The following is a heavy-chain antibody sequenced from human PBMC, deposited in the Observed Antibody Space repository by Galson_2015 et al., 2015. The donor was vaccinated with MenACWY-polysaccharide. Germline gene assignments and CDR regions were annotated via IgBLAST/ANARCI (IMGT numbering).Heavy chain of an antibody. V-gene: IGHV3-23*01. CDR1: GFTFTSYA. D-gene: IGHD3-3*01. CDR3: AKDSTDFWGVAGRFDH. CDR2: IRSSGANT. J-gene: IGHJ5*02. Sequence: SLRLSCAASGFTFTSYAMSWVRQAPGKGLKWVSAIRSSGANTYYADSVKGRFTISRDNSKNTLYLQMNSLRAEDTAVYYCAKDSTDFWGVAGRFDHWGQGTLVTVSS.